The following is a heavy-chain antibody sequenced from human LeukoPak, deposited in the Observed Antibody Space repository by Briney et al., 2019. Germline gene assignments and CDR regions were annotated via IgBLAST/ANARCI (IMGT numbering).Heavy chain of an antibody. CDR3: VRDRVDYGDHVFDY. CDR2: INSDGIIT. J-gene: IGHJ4*02. D-gene: IGHD4/OR15-4a*01. V-gene: IGHV3-74*01. Sequence: PGGSLRLSCAASGFTFSSYWMHWVRRAPGKGLVWVSRINSDGIITTYADSVKGRFTISRDNAKNTLYLQMNSLRAEDTAVYYCVRDRVDYGDHVFDYWGQGTLVTVSS. CDR1: GFTFSSYW.